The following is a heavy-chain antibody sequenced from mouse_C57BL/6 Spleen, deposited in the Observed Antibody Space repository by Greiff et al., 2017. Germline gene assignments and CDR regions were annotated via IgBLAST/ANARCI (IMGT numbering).Heavy chain of an antibody. CDR2: IHPNSGST. CDR1: GYTFTSYW. Sequence: QVQLKQPGAELVKPGASVKLSCKASGYTFTSYWMHWVKQRPGQGLEWIGLIHPNSGSTNYNEKFKSKATLTVDKSSSTAYMQLSSLTSEDSSVYYWARERTRTSWFAYWGQGTLVTVSA. D-gene: IGHD1-3*01. CDR3: ARERTRTSWFAY. V-gene: IGHV1-64*01. J-gene: IGHJ3*01.